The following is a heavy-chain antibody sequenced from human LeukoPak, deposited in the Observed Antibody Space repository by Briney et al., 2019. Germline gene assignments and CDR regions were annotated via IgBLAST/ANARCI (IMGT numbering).Heavy chain of an antibody. Sequence: GASVKVSCKVSGYTLTELSMHWVRQAPGKGLEWMGGFDPEDGETIYAQKFQGRVTMTEDTSTDTAYMELSSLRSEDTAVYYCATNPYSGSYYYFDYWGQGTLVTVSS. CDR2: FDPEDGET. J-gene: IGHJ4*02. CDR3: ATNPYSGSYYYFDY. V-gene: IGHV1-24*01. D-gene: IGHD1-26*01. CDR1: GYTLTELS.